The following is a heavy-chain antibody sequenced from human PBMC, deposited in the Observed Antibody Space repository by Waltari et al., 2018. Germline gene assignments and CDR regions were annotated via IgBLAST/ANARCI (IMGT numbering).Heavy chain of an antibody. CDR2: IIPFFGTA. CDR3: ARGVREMATIRDAFDI. D-gene: IGHD5-12*01. V-gene: IGHV1-69*13. CDR1: GGTFSSYA. J-gene: IGHJ3*02. Sequence: QVQLVQSGAEVKKPGSSVKVSCKAAGGTFSSYAISWVRQDPGQGLEWMGGIIPFFGTANYAQNFQGRVTITADESTSTAYMELSSLRSEDTAVYYCARGVREMATIRDAFDIWGQGTMVTVSS.